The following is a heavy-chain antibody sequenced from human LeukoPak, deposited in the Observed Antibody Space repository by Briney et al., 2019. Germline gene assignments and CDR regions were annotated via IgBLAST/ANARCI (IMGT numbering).Heavy chain of an antibody. D-gene: IGHD3-3*01. Sequence: PSETLSLTCAVSGGSISSGSHYWSWIRQPAGKGLEWIGRIYTSGSTNYNPSLKSRVTISVDTSKNQFSLKLSSVTAADTAVYYCARDTETWSGSDPYYFDYWGQGTLVAVSS. CDR2: IYTSGST. V-gene: IGHV4-61*02. J-gene: IGHJ4*02. CDR3: ARDTETWSGSDPYYFDY. CDR1: GGSISSGSHY.